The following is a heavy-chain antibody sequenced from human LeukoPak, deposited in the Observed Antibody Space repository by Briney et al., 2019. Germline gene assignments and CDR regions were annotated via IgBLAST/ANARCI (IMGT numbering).Heavy chain of an antibody. Sequence: GGSLRLSCAASGFTFSGYGMSWVRQAPGKGLEWVSAISGSGGSTYYADSVKGRFTISRDNSKNTLYLQMNSLRAEDTAVYYCAKRGGPPPGGYFDYWGQGTLVTVSS. CDR3: AKRGGPPPGGYFDY. CDR1: GFTFSGYG. D-gene: IGHD2-15*01. CDR2: ISGSGGST. J-gene: IGHJ4*02. V-gene: IGHV3-23*01.